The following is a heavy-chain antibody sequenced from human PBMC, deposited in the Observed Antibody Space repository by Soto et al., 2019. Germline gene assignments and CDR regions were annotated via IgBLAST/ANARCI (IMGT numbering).Heavy chain of an antibody. CDR2: INSDGSST. V-gene: IGHV3-74*01. Sequence: EVQLVESGGGLVQPGGSLRLSCAASGFTFSSYWMHWVRQAPGKGLVWVSRINSDGSSTSYADSVKGRLTISRDNAKNTLYLQMNSLRAEDTAVYYCASLDLLQWTRHAFDIWGQGTMVTVSS. D-gene: IGHD3-10*01. J-gene: IGHJ3*02. CDR1: GFTFSSYW. CDR3: ASLDLLQWTRHAFDI.